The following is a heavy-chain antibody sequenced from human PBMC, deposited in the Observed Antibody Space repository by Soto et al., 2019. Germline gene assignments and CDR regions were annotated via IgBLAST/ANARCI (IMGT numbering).Heavy chain of an antibody. D-gene: IGHD3-22*01. V-gene: IGHV3-21*01. CDR3: ARYDSSGYYCPYYYYCMDV. J-gene: IGHJ6*02. Sequence: EVQLVESGGGLVKPGGSLRLSCAASGFTFSTYSMNWVRQAPVKGLEWVSSISSSSSYIYYADSVKGRFTISRDNAKNSLYLQINSLRAEDTAVYYCARYDSSGYYCPYYYYCMDVWGQGTTVTVSS. CDR1: GFTFSTYS. CDR2: ISSSSSYI.